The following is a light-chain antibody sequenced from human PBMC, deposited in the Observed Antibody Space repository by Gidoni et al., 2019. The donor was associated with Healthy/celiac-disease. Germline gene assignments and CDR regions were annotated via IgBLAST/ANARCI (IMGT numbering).Light chain of an antibody. J-gene: IGLJ2*01. CDR3: NSRDSSGNLVV. CDR2: GKN. Sequence: SSELTQDPAVSVAWGQTVRITCQGDSPRSYYASWYQQKPGRAPVLVIYGKNNRPSGIPDRFSGSSSGNTASLTITGAQAEDEADYYCNSRDSSGNLVVFGGGTKLTVL. CDR1: SPRSYY. V-gene: IGLV3-19*01.